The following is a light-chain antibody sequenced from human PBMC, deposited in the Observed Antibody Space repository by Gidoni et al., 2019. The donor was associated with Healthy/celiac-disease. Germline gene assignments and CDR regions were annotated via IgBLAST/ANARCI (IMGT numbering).Light chain of an antibody. CDR2: LGS. V-gene: IGKV2-28*01. Sequence: DIVMTQSPLYLPVTPGEPAAISCRYSQSLLHSNGYNYLDLYLQKPGQSPQLLIYLGSNRASGVPDSLSCSGSGTDFTLKISRVEAEDVGVYYCMQALQTRTFGQGTKVEIK. J-gene: IGKJ1*01. CDR3: MQALQTRT. CDR1: QSLLHSNGYNY.